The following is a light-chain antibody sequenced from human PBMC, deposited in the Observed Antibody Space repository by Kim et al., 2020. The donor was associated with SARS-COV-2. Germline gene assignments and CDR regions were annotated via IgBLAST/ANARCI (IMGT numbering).Light chain of an antibody. CDR2: DAS. J-gene: IGKJ1*01. CDR3: QHLTT. Sequence: EIVLTQSPATLSLSPGERATLSCRASQSVSSYLAWYQQKPGQAPRLLIYDASNRATGIPARFSGSGSGTDFTLTISSLEPEDFAVYYCQHLTTFGQGTKVDIK. CDR1: QSVSSY. V-gene: IGKV3-11*01.